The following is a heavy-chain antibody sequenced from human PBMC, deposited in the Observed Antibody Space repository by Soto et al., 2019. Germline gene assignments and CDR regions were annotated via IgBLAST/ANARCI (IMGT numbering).Heavy chain of an antibody. CDR1: GGSFSGYY. CDR2: INHSGST. J-gene: IGHJ4*02. V-gene: IGHV4-34*01. CDR3: ARRSEGIPQRLRYFDWFYQETYYFDY. D-gene: IGHD3-9*01. Sequence: SSETLSLTCAVYGGSFSGYYWSWIRQPPGKGLEWIGEINHSGSTNYNPSLKSRVTISVDTSKNQFSLKLSSVTAADTAVYYCARRSEGIPQRLRYFDWFYQETYYFDYWGQGTLVTVSS.